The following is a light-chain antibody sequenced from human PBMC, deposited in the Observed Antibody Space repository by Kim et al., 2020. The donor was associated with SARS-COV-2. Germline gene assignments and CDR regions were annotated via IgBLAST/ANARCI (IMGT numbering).Light chain of an antibody. J-gene: IGKJ2*01. V-gene: IGKV4-1*01. Sequence: DIMMTQSPDSLAVSLGERATINCKSSQSVLYSSNNKNYLAWYQQKPGQPPKLLIYWASTRESGVPDRFSGSGSGTDFTLTISSLQAEDVAVYYCQQYYSTSYTFGQGTKLEI. CDR3: QQYYSTSYT. CDR2: WAS. CDR1: QSVLYSSNNKNY.